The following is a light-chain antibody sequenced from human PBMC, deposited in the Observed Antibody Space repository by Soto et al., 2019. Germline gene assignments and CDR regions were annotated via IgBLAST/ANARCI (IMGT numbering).Light chain of an antibody. CDR3: QQSFSTPRK. V-gene: IGKV1-39*01. J-gene: IGKJ1*01. CDR2: DAS. CDR1: QSISSW. Sequence: DIQMTPSPSTLSASVVYRVTITCRASQSISSWLAWYQQKPGKAPKLLIYDASSLESGVPSRFSGSGSGTDFTLTISSLQPEDFGTYYCQQSFSTPRKCGQGNKGDIK.